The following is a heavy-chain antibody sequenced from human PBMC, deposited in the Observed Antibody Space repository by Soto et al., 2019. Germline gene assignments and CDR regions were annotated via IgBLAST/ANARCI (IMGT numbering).Heavy chain of an antibody. CDR2: ISGSGGST. J-gene: IGHJ6*02. Sequence: GSLRLSCAASGFTFSSYAMSWVRQAPGKGLEWVSAISGSGGSTYYADSVKGRFTISRDNSKNTLYLQMNSLRAEDTAVYYCANLPDRPFYYYGMDVWGQGTTVTVSS. CDR3: ANLPDRPFYYYGMDV. CDR1: GFTFSSYA. V-gene: IGHV3-23*01.